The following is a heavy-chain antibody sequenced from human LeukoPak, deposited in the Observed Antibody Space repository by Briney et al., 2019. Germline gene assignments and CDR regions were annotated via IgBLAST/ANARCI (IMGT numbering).Heavy chain of an antibody. V-gene: IGHV1-18*01. CDR1: GYTFTSYG. Sequence: GASVKVSCKAPGYTFTSYGISWVRKAPGKGLEWMGWISAYNGNTNYAQKLQGRVTMTTDTSTSTAYMELRSLRSDDTAVYYCARELYPYYYYYYYMDVWGKGTTVTVSS. CDR2: ISAYNGNT. J-gene: IGHJ6*03. CDR3: ARELYPYYYYYYYMDV.